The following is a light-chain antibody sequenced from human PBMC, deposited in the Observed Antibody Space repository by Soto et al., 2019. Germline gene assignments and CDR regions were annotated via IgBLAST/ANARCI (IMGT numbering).Light chain of an antibody. Sequence: VLTQSPGTLSLSPGERATLSCRASQTVTSNFLAWYQEKPGQAPRLLIYGASNRATGIPDRFSGGGSGTDFTLTISSLEPEDFAVYYCQQRSNLPPTFGQGTRLEI. CDR3: QQRSNLPPT. CDR2: GAS. V-gene: IGKV3D-20*02. CDR1: QTVTSNF. J-gene: IGKJ5*01.